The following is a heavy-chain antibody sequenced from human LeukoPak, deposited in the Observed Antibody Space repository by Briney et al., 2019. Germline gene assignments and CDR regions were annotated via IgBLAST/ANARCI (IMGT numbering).Heavy chain of an antibody. V-gene: IGHV3-49*04. CDR1: GFTFGDYT. CDR2: IRSRAYGGPR. J-gene: IGHJ4*02. CDR3: TRTSREYYHDSSGRFDY. D-gene: IGHD3-22*01. Sequence: GGSLRLSCTASGFTFGDYTMNWVRQAPGKGLEWVGLIRSRAYGGPREYAASVKGRFTISRDDSKGIAYLQMNSLKIVDTAMYYCTRTSREYYHDSSGRFDYWGQGTLVTVSS.